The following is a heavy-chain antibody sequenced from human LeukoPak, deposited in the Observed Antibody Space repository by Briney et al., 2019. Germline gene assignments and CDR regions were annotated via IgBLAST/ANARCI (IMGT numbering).Heavy chain of an antibody. Sequence: PSETLSLTCTVSGDSISGFYWNWIRQPPGKGLEWIGYIYYSGSTNYNPSLKSRVTISLDTSKNQFSLNLSSVTAADTAIYYCARDGRAGSLFAYWGQGTLVTVSS. CDR1: GDSISGFY. J-gene: IGHJ4*02. V-gene: IGHV4-59*01. CDR3: ARDGRAGSLFAY. D-gene: IGHD6-19*01. CDR2: IYYSGST.